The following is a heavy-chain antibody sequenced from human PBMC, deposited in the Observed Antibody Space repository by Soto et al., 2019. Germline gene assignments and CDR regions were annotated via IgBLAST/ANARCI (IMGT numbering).Heavy chain of an antibody. CDR3: AKTGSGTPGLDY. D-gene: IGHD3-10*01. V-gene: IGHV3-23*01. CDR2: ISGSGGST. J-gene: IGHJ4*02. Sequence: GKGLEWVSAISGSGGSTYYADSVKGRFTISRDNSKNTLYLQMNSLRAEDTALYYCAKTGSGTPGLDYWGKGSLVTVSS.